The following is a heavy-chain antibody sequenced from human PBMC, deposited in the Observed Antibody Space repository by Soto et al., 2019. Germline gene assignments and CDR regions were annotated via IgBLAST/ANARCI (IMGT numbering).Heavy chain of an antibody. J-gene: IGHJ3*02. CDR2: IKQDGSEK. V-gene: IGHV3-7*03. CDR1: GFTFSSYW. Sequence: GRSLRLSCAASGFTFSSYWMSWVRQAPGKGLEWVANIKQDGSEKYYVDSVKGRFTISRDNAKNSLYLQMNSLRAEDTAVYYCARDLRYNWNYDAFDIWGQGTMVTVSS. D-gene: IGHD1-7*01. CDR3: ARDLRYNWNYDAFDI.